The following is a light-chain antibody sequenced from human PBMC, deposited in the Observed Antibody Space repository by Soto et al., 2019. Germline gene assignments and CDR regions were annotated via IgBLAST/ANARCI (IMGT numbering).Light chain of an antibody. J-gene: IGKJ2*01. V-gene: IGKV1-5*03. CDR1: QTISKW. CDR2: KAS. CDR3: QQYNGSSPYT. Sequence: DIQMTQSPSTLSSSVGDRVTITCRASQTISKWLAWYQQKPGEAPKLLVYKASTLKSGVPSRFSGSGSGTEFTLIIGSLQPDDFATYYCQQYNGSSPYTFGQGTKLEIK.